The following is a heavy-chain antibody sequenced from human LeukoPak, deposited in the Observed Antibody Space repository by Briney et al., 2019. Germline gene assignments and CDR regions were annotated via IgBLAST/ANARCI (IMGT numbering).Heavy chain of an antibody. CDR2: ISSSSSYI. CDR1: GFTFSSYT. Sequence: GGSLRLSWAASGFTFSSYTMNWVRQAPGKGLEWVSSISSSSSYIYYADSVKGRFTISRDNAKTSLYLHMNSLRAAGTAVYYCARGYGDLGYWGQGTLVTVSS. V-gene: IGHV3-21*01. CDR3: ARGYGDLGY. J-gene: IGHJ4*02. D-gene: IGHD4-17*01.